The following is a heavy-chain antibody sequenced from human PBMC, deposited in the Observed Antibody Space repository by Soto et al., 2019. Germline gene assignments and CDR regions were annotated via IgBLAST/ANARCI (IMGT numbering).Heavy chain of an antibody. CDR3: ARESPYYYDSSGYIPDY. CDR1: GGSFSGYY. V-gene: IGHV4-34*01. D-gene: IGHD3-22*01. Sequence: PSETLSLTCAVYGGSFSGYYWSWIRQPPGKGLEWIGEINHSGSTNYNPSLKSRVTISVDTSKNQFSLKLSSVTAADTAVYYCARESPYYYDSSGYIPDYWGQGTLVTVSS. CDR2: INHSGST. J-gene: IGHJ4*02.